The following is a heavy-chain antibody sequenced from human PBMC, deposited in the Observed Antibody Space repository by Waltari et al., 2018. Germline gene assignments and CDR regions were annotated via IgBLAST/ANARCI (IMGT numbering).Heavy chain of an antibody. CDR1: GYTFTSYG. V-gene: IGHV1-18*01. J-gene: IGHJ4*02. D-gene: IGHD1-26*01. CDR3: VRAYPGYIVGAFFDY. CDR2: ISAYNGNT. Sequence: QVQLVQSGAEVKKPGASVKVSCKASGYTFTSYGISWVRQAPGQGLEWMGWISAYNGNTNYAQKLQGRVTMTTDTSTSTAYMELRSLRSDDTAVYYCVRAYPGYIVGAFFDYWGQGTLVTVSS.